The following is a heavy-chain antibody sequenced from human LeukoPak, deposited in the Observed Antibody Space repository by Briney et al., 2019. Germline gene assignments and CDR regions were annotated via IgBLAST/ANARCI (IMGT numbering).Heavy chain of an antibody. CDR3: AREWQSGWFDP. CDR1: GFTVSSNY. V-gene: IGHV3-53*01. D-gene: IGHD2-8*02. CDR2: IYSGDST. Sequence: PGGPLRLSCAASGFTVSSNYMSWVRQAPGKGLEWVSVIYSGDSTYYAESVKGRFTISRDNSKNTLYLQMNSLRAEDTAVYYCAREWQSGWFDPWGQGTLVTVSS. J-gene: IGHJ5*02.